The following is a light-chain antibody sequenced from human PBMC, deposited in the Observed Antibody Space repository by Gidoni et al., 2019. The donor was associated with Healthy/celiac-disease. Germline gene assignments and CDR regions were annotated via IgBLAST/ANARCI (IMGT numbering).Light chain of an antibody. Sequence: DIQMTQSPSTLSASVGDRVTITCRASQSISSWLAWYQRKPGKAPKLLIYKASSLESGVPSRFSGSGSGTEFTLTISSLQPDDFATYYCQQYNSYPWTFGQXTKVEIK. J-gene: IGKJ1*01. CDR1: QSISSW. V-gene: IGKV1-5*03. CDR2: KAS. CDR3: QQYNSYPWT.